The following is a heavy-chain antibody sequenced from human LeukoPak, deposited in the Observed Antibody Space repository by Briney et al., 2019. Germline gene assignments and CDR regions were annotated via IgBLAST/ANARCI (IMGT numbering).Heavy chain of an antibody. CDR3: ARSKSEFYHFDY. CDR1: GGSISSSGYY. D-gene: IGHD3-10*01. CDR2: IHYSGST. Sequence: PSETLSLTCTVSGGSISSSGYYWGWIRQPPGKGLDWIGIIHYSGSTYYNPSLKSRVTMSVETSKNQLSLKLSSVTAADTAVYYCARSKSEFYHFDYWGQGTLVIVSS. J-gene: IGHJ4*02. V-gene: IGHV4-39*01.